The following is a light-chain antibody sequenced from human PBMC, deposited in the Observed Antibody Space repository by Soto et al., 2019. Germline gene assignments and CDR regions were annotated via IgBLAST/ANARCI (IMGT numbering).Light chain of an antibody. J-gene: IGKJ1*01. CDR2: RAS. V-gene: IGKV3-15*01. CDR3: QQYNDWPRT. CDR1: QSVNSN. Sequence: EIVMTQSPATLSVSPGERVTLSCRASQSVNSNLAWYQQKPGQAPRLLIYRASTRATGFPARFNGSGSGTDFTLTISGLQSEDFAVYYCQQYNDWPRTFGQGTKVDIK.